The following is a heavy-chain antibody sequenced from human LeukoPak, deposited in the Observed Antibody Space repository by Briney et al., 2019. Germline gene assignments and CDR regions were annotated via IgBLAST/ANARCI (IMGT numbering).Heavy chain of an antibody. Sequence: GGSLRLSCAASGFSFNTYGMSWVRQAPGKGLEWVSAISGSGINTYYADSVKGRFTISRDSSKNILYLQMNSLRAEDTAVYYCAKDRCSNGIGCYYYYMDVWGKGTTVTISS. D-gene: IGHD2-8*01. CDR2: ISGSGINT. J-gene: IGHJ6*03. CDR1: GFSFNTYG. V-gene: IGHV3-23*01. CDR3: AKDRCSNGIGCYYYYMDV.